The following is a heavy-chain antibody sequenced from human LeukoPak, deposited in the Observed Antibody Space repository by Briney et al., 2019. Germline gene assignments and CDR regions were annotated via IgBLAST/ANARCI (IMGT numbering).Heavy chain of an antibody. D-gene: IGHD4-17*01. CDR2: IYPGDSDT. J-gene: IGHJ4*02. CDR3: ARSKSYGDSPFDY. Sequence: RGESLKISCKGSGYSFISYWIGWVRQMPGKGLEWMGIIYPGDSDTRYSPSFQGQVTISADKSISTAYLQWSSLKASDTAMYYCARSKSYGDSPFDYWGQGTLVTVSS. V-gene: IGHV5-51*01. CDR1: GYSFISYW.